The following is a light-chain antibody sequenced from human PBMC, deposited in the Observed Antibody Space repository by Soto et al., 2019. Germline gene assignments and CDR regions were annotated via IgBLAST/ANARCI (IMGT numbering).Light chain of an antibody. CDR2: KAS. CDR1: QSISSW. V-gene: IGKV1-5*03. CDR3: QQYNSYPWT. Sequence: DIQMTQSPSTLSASVGYKFTITCRASQSISSWLAWYQQKPWKAPKLLIYKASTLESGVPSNFSGSGSGTEFTLSISSLQPEDFATYYCQQYNSYPWTFGQGTRVDIK. J-gene: IGKJ1*01.